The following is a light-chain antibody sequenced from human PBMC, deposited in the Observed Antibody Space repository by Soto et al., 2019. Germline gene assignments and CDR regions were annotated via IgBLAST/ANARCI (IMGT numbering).Light chain of an antibody. CDR3: QSYDTGLTGHVL. V-gene: IGLV1-40*01. CDR1: SSNIGAGFD. J-gene: IGLJ2*01. CDR2: AST. Sequence: QSVLTQPPSVSGAPGQRVTISCSGNSSNIGAGFDVHWYQQLPGAAPKLLIYASTNRPSGVPARFSASKSDTSASLAITGLQMDDEADYYCQSYDTGLTGHVLFGGGTKLTVL.